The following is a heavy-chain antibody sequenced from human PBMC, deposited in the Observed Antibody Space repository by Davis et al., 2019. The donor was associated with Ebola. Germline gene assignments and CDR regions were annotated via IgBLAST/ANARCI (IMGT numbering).Heavy chain of an antibody. D-gene: IGHD5-12*01. CDR1: GLTFSSLG. Sequence: PGGSLRLSCAASGLTFSSLGMSWVRQAPGKGLEWVATIKKGGSEKYYVDSVRGRFIISRDNAKSSLYLQMNSLRDEDTAVYYCARVVSGYWGQGTLVSVSS. V-gene: IGHV3-7*03. CDR3: ARVVSGY. J-gene: IGHJ4*02. CDR2: IKKGGSEK.